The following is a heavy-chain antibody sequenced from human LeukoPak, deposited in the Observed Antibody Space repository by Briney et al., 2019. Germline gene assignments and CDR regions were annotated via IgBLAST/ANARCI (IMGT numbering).Heavy chain of an antibody. J-gene: IGHJ3*02. V-gene: IGHV3-48*01. Sequence: PGGSLRLSCAASGFTFSSYSMNWVRQAPGKGLEWVSYTSSSSSSIYYADSVKGRFTISRDNAKNSLYLQMNSLRAEDMAVYYCARAAIDPYYDSSGYYGFDIWGQGTMVTV. CDR1: GFTFSSYS. CDR3: ARAAIDPYYDSSGYYGFDI. CDR2: TSSSSSSI. D-gene: IGHD3-22*01.